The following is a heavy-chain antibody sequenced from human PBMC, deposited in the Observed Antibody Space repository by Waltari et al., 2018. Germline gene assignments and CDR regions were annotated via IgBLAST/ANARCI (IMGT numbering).Heavy chain of an antibody. Sequence: QVQLQESGPGLVKPSETPSLTCTVSGYSISRGYYGGWIRQPPGKGLEWIGSIYHSGSTYYNPSLKSRVTISVDTSKNQFSLKLSSVTAADTAVYYCARGLVPYYFDYWGQGTLVTVSS. V-gene: IGHV4-38-2*02. D-gene: IGHD2-2*01. CDR1: GYSISRGYY. J-gene: IGHJ4*02. CDR2: IYHSGST. CDR3: ARGLVPYYFDY.